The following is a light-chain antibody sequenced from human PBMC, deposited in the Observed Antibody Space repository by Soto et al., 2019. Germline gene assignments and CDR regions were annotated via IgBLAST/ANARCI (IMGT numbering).Light chain of an antibody. CDR2: GAS. Sequence: EIVLTQSPGTLSLSPGERATLSCRASQSVSSSYLAWYQQKPGQAPRLLIYGASSSATGIPDRFSGSGSGTDFPLNISRREPEDVAVYYCQQYGSSPPYPFGQGTKLEIK. V-gene: IGKV3-20*01. CDR1: QSVSSSY. CDR3: QQYGSSPPYP. J-gene: IGKJ2*01.